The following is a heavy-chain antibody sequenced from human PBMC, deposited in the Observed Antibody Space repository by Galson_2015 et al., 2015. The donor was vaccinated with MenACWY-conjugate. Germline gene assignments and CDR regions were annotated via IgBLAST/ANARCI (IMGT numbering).Heavy chain of an antibody. V-gene: IGHV1-69*04. CDR3: ARDRAATATNDY. D-gene: IGHD2-15*01. CDR1: GGTFSSYA. J-gene: IGHJ4*02. Sequence: SVKVSCKASGGTFSSYAISWVRQAPGQGLEWMGRIIPILGIANYAQKFQGRVTITADKSTSTAYMELSSLRSEDTAVYYCARDRAATATNDYWGQGTLVTVSS. CDR2: IIPILGIA.